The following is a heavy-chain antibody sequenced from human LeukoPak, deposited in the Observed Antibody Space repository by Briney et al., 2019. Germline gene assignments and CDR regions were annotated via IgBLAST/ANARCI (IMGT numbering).Heavy chain of an antibody. J-gene: IGHJ5*02. CDR3: ARAGRLLWFGELLSNWFDP. D-gene: IGHD3-10*01. CDR1: GGSIHSFY. Sequence: SETLSLTCNVSGGSIHSFYWNWLRQPAGKGLEWIGRVYTSGRTIYNPSLKSRVTMSVDASKNLLSLKVTSVSAADTAVYYCARAGRLLWFGELLSNWFDPWGQGTLVTVSS. V-gene: IGHV4-4*07. CDR2: VYTSGRT.